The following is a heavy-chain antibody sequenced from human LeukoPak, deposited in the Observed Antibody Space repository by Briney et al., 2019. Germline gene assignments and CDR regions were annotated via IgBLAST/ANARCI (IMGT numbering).Heavy chain of an antibody. CDR3: ARARTRYSGSYGGAFDI. V-gene: IGHV3-7*01. D-gene: IGHD1-26*01. Sequence: TGGSLRLSCAASGFTFSSYWMSWVRQAPGKGLEWVANIKQDGSEKYYVDSVKGRSTISRDNAKNSLYLQMNSLRAEDTAVYYCARARTRYSGSYGGAFDIWGQGTMVTVSS. J-gene: IGHJ3*02. CDR1: GFTFSSYW. CDR2: IKQDGSEK.